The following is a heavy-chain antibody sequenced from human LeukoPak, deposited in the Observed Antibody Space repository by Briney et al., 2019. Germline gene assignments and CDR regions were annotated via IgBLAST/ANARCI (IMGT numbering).Heavy chain of an antibody. J-gene: IGHJ4*02. D-gene: IGHD6-13*01. CDR2: ISGSGTTI. CDR3: ARGVNIATSGAHFDY. CDR1: GFTFSSYS. Sequence: GGSLRLSCAASGFTFSSYSMNWVRQAPGKGLEWVSYISGSGTTIYYADSVKGRFTISRDNAKNSLYLQMNSLRDEDTAVYSCARGVNIATSGAHFDYWGQGTLVIVSS. V-gene: IGHV3-48*02.